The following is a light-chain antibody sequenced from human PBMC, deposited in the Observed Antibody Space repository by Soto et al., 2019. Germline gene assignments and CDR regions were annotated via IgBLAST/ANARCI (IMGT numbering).Light chain of an antibody. CDR3: QQYHRT. V-gene: IGKV1-5*01. J-gene: IGKJ1*01. CDR2: DAS. CDR1: QSISSW. Sequence: DIQMTQSPSTLSASVGDRVTITCRASQSISSWLAWYQQKPGKAPKLLIYDASILDSGVPSRFSCSGSGTEFTLTISRLQSDDFATYYCQQYHRTFGEGTKVEIK.